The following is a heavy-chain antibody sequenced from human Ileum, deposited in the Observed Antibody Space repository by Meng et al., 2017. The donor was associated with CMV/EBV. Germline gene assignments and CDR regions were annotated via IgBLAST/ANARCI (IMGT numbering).Heavy chain of an antibody. CDR3: AREPPRGVHFDH. V-gene: IGHV1-46*01. J-gene: IGHJ5*02. CDR2: IYDSGGNT. CDR1: GYTFTSYH. D-gene: IGHD5-24*01. Sequence: ASVKVSCKASGYTFTSYHIHWMRQAPGHGLEYMGVIYDSGGNTYKEQRFQDRLTMTWDTSTTTVHMALSSLTSEDTAVYYCAREPPRGVHFDHWGQGTLVTVSS.